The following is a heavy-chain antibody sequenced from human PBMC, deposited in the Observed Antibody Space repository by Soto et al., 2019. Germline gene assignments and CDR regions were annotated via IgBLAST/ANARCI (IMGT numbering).Heavy chain of an antibody. J-gene: IGHJ6*02. CDR3: ARDDPYYDFWSMAADYYYYGMDV. V-gene: IGHV3-21*01. Sequence: KPGGSLRLSCAASGFAFSSYSMNWVRQAPGKGLEWVSSISSSSSYIYYADSVKGRFTISRDNAKNSLYLQMNSLRAEDTAVYYCARDDPYYDFWSMAADYYYYGMDVWGQGTTVTVSS. D-gene: IGHD3-3*01. CDR2: ISSSSSYI. CDR1: GFAFSSYS.